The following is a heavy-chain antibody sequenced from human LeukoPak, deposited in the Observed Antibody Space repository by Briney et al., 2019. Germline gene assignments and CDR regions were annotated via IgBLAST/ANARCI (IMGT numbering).Heavy chain of an antibody. V-gene: IGHV4-61*01. CDR2: IYCSGST. CDR3: ARRTGYCGSTSCYTSFDY. D-gene: IGHD2-2*02. CDR1: GGSVSSGSYY. J-gene: IGHJ4*02. Sequence: SETLSLTCTVSGGSVSSGSYYWSWIRQPPGKGLVWIGYIYCSGSTKYNPSLKSRVTISVDTSKNQFSLNLIPVTVADTAVYYCARRTGYCGSTSCYTSFDYWGQGTLVTVSS.